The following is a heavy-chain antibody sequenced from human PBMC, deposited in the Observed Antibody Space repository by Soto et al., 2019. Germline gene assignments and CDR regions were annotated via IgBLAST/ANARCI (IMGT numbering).Heavy chain of an antibody. CDR3: ARHLAGYCSSTSCYSEVYYYYYGMDV. Sequence: GESLKISCKGSGYSFTSYWISWVRQMPGKGLEWMGRIDPGDSYTNYSPSFQGHVTISADKSISTAYLQWSGLKASDTAMYYCARHLAGYCSSTSCYSEVYYYYYGMDVWGQGTTVTVSS. CDR1: GYSFTSYW. D-gene: IGHD2-2*02. J-gene: IGHJ6*02. V-gene: IGHV5-10-1*01. CDR2: IDPGDSYT.